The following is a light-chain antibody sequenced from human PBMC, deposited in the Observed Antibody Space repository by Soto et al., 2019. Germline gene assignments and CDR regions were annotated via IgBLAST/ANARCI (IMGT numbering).Light chain of an antibody. Sequence: EVVLTQSPGTLSLSPGDRVTLSCRASESFSSYYLAWYQQKPGQAPRLLIYGASSRAPGTPDRFSGSGSGTDFSLTISRLEPEDFAVYFCQRYGSSVTFXGGTKVDIK. J-gene: IGKJ4*01. CDR1: ESFSSYY. CDR2: GAS. CDR3: QRYGSSVT. V-gene: IGKV3-20*01.